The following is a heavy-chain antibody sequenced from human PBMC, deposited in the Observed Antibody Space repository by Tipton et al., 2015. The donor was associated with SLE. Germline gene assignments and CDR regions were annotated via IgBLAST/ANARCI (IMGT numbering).Heavy chain of an antibody. CDR2: IIPIFGTA. V-gene: IGHV1-69*01. CDR1: GGTFSNYA. J-gene: IGHJ6*02. Sequence: QVQLVQSGAEVKRPGSSVKVSCKASGGTFSNYAISWVRQAPGQGLEWMGGIIPIFGTANYAQKFQGRVTITTDESTSTAYMDLSSLRSKDTAVYYCARGGITGTTVHHYGMDVWGQGTTVTVSS. D-gene: IGHD1-7*01. CDR3: ARGGITGTTVHHYGMDV.